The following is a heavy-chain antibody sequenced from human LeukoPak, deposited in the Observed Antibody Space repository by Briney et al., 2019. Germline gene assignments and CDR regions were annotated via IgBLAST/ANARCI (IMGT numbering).Heavy chain of an antibody. Sequence: ASVKVSCKASGYTFTSYGISWVRQAPGQGLEWMGWISAYNGNTNYAQKLQGRVTMTTDTSTSTAYMELRSLRSDDAAVYYCARVTVIMVRGVSYFDYWGQGTLVTVSS. CDR3: ARVTVIMVRGVSYFDY. D-gene: IGHD3-10*01. CDR2: ISAYNGNT. J-gene: IGHJ4*02. V-gene: IGHV1-18*01. CDR1: GYTFTSYG.